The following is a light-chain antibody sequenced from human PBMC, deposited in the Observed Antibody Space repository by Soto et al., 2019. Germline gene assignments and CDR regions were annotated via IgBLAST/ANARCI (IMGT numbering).Light chain of an antibody. J-gene: IGLJ1*01. CDR1: SSDVSGYNY. V-gene: IGLV2-14*03. CDR2: DVS. Sequence: SALTQPASVSGSPGQSITISCTGTSSDVSGYNYVSWYQHHPGKAPKLMIYDVSNRPSGVSNRFSGSKSGNTASLTISGLQAEDEADYYCNSYTSTSTSYVFGTGTKVTVL. CDR3: NSYTSTSTSYV.